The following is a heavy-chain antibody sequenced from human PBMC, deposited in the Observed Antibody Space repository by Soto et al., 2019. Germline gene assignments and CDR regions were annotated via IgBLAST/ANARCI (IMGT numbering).Heavy chain of an antibody. Sequence: GASVKVSCKASGGTFSSYAISWVRQAPGQGLEWMGGIIPIFGTANYAQKFQGRVTITADESTSTAYMKLSSLRSEDTAVYYCARAGYCSGGSCYPTYGYYYYYYGMDVWGQGTTVTVSS. CDR1: GGTFSSYA. CDR3: ARAGYCSGGSCYPTYGYYYYYYGMDV. J-gene: IGHJ6*02. D-gene: IGHD2-15*01. CDR2: IIPIFGTA. V-gene: IGHV1-69*13.